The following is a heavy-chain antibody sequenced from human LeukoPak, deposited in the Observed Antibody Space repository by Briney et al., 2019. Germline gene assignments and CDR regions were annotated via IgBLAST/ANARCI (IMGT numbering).Heavy chain of an antibody. D-gene: IGHD2-15*01. CDR1: GFTFGSYS. J-gene: IGHJ6*03. Sequence: GGSLRLSCAASGFTFGSYSMNWVRQAPGKGLEWLSYISGSSSTIYDADSVKGRFTISRDNAKNSLYLQMNSLRAEDTAVYYCAMESLGYCSGSTCYYFYMDFWGKGTTVTVSS. CDR3: AMESLGYCSGSTCYYFYMDF. V-gene: IGHV3-48*04. CDR2: ISGSSSTI.